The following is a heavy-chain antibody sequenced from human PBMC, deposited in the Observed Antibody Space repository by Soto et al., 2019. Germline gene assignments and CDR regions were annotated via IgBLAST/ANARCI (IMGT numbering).Heavy chain of an antibody. CDR3: ARLDYYDSSGSHAY. D-gene: IGHD3-22*01. V-gene: IGHV4-59*01. Sequence: SETLSLTCTVSGGSISSYYWSWIRQPPGKGLEWIGYIYYSGSTNYNPSLKSRVTISVDTSKNQFSLKLSSVTAADTAVYYCARLDYYDSSGSHAYWGQGTLVTVSS. CDR2: IYYSGST. J-gene: IGHJ4*02. CDR1: GGSISSYY.